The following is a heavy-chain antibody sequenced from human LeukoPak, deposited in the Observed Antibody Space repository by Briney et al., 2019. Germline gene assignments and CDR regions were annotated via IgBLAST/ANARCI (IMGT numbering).Heavy chain of an antibody. CDR1: GYIFSNYG. Sequence: ASVKVSCKASGYIFSNYGISWVRQAPGQGLEWMGWINPNSGGTNYAQKFQGRVTMTRDTSISTAYMELSRLRSDDTAVYYCARLFYDSSGYYSYYFDYWGQGTLVTVSS. J-gene: IGHJ4*02. D-gene: IGHD3-22*01. CDR3: ARLFYDSSGYYSYYFDY. V-gene: IGHV1-2*02. CDR2: INPNSGGT.